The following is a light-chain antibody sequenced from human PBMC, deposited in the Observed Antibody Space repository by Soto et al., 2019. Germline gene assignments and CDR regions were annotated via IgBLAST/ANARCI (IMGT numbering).Light chain of an antibody. J-gene: IGLJ1*01. Sequence: QSVLTQPASVSGSPGQSITFSCTGTSSDIGGYNYVSWYQQHPGKAPKLMIYEVSNRPSGVSDRFSGSKSGNTASLTISGLQAEDEADYYCTSYTSSTTNDVFGTGTKVTVL. CDR1: SSDIGGYNY. V-gene: IGLV2-14*01. CDR2: EVS. CDR3: TSYTSSTTNDV.